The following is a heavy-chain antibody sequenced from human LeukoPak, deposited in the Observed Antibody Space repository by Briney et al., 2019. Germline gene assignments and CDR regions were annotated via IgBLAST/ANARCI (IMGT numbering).Heavy chain of an antibody. V-gene: IGHV4-38-2*02. Sequence: SETLSLTCTVSGYSIRSGYYWGWIRQPPGKGLEWIGSIYHSGSTYYNPSLKSRVTISVDTSKNQFSLKLSSVTAADTAVYYCARSDTKYYYYSCMDVRGKGTTVTVSS. CDR3: ARSDTKYYYYSCMDV. CDR2: IYHSGST. J-gene: IGHJ6*03. CDR1: GYSIRSGYY.